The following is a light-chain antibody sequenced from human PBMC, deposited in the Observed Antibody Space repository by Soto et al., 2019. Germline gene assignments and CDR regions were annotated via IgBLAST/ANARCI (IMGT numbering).Light chain of an antibody. CDR1: QSVSCSY. Sequence: EIVLTQSPGTLSLSPGERATLSCRASQSVSCSYLAWYQQKPGQAPRLLIYGASSRATGIPDRFSGSGSGTDFTLTISRLEPEDFAVYYCQQYGSSPPLITFGPGTKVDIK. V-gene: IGKV3-20*01. J-gene: IGKJ3*01. CDR3: QQYGSSPPLIT. CDR2: GAS.